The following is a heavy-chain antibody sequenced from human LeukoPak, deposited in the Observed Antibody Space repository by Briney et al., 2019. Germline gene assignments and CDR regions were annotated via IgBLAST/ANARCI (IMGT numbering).Heavy chain of an antibody. D-gene: IGHD3-22*01. Sequence: PSETLSLTCTVSGGSISSYYWSWIRQPPGKGLEWIGYIYYSGSTYYNPSLKSRVTISVDRSKNQFSLKLSSVTAADTAVYYCAREDYDSGYNWFDPWGQGTLVTVSS. CDR1: GGSISSYY. J-gene: IGHJ5*02. CDR2: IYYSGST. V-gene: IGHV4-59*12. CDR3: AREDYDSGYNWFDP.